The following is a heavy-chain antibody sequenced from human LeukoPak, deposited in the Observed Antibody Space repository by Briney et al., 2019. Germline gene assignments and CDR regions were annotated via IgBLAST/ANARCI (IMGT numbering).Heavy chain of an antibody. CDR2: ISGNGGST. CDR1: GFTFSSYA. V-gene: IGHV3-64D*09. D-gene: IGHD6-13*01. CDR3: VKDLYSSSWYYFDC. Sequence: GGSLRLSCSASGFTFSSYAMHWVRQAPGKGLEYVSAISGNGGSTYYADSVQGRFTISRDNSKNTLYRQMSSLRAEDTAVYYCVKDLYSSSWYYFDCWGQGILVTVSS. J-gene: IGHJ4*02.